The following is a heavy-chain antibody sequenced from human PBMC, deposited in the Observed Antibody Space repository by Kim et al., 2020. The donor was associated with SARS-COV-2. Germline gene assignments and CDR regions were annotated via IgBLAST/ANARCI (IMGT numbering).Heavy chain of an antibody. Sequence: GGSLRLSCAASGFTVGSSYMSWVRQAPGKGLEWVPVIFGGGLTYHADSVKGRFTISRDNSKNTVYLQVKSLRAEDTAVYYCARDHRYDSGSREYFDIWGRGTLVTVSS. J-gene: IGHJ2*01. V-gene: IGHV3-53*01. CDR1: GFTVGSSY. D-gene: IGHD3-22*01. CDR2: IFGGGLT. CDR3: ARDHRYDSGSREYFDI.